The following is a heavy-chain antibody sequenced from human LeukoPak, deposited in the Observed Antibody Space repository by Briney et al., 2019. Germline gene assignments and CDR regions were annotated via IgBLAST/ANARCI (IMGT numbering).Heavy chain of an antibody. CDR2: VSPDGSKE. Sequence: GGSLSLSCAASGFTFSDYAVHWVRQAPGKGLEWMAIVSPDGSKENHADSVKCRFTISRDNSKNTLYLHMNSLRVEDTAVYYCARGGYSGYDFIVFAFDIWGQGTMVTVSS. D-gene: IGHD5-12*01. CDR1: GFTFSDYA. V-gene: IGHV3-30*04. J-gene: IGHJ3*02. CDR3: ARGGYSGYDFIVFAFDI.